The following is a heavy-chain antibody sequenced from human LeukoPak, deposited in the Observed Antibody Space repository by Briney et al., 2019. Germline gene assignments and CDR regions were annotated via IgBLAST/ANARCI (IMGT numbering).Heavy chain of an antibody. Sequence: ASVKVSCKASGGTFSSYAISWVRQAPGQGLEWMGGIIPIFGTANYAQKFQGRVTITADESTSTAYMELSSLRSEDTAVYYCATTGGSGSYASYNWFDPWGQGTLVTVSS. CDR1: GGTFSSYA. D-gene: IGHD3-10*01. CDR3: ATTGGSGSYASYNWFDP. V-gene: IGHV1-69*01. J-gene: IGHJ5*02. CDR2: IIPIFGTA.